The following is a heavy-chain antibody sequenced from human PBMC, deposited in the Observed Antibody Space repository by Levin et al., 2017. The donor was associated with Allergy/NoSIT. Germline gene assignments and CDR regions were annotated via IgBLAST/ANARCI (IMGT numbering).Heavy chain of an antibody. V-gene: IGHV4-31*03. CDR2: IYYSGST. CDR3: ARDRLRIAAAGLNGGDAFDI. CDR1: GGSISSGGYY. D-gene: IGHD6-13*01. J-gene: IGHJ3*02. Sequence: SETLSLTCTVSGGSISSGGYYWSWIRQHPGTGLEWIGYIYYSGSTYYNPSLKSRVTISVDTSKNQFSLKLSSVTAADTAVYYCARDRLRIAAAGLNGGDAFDIWGQGTMVTVSS.